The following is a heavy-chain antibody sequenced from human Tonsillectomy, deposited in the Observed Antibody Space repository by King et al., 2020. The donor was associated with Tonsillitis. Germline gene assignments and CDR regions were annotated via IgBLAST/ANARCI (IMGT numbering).Heavy chain of an antibody. CDR2: INHSGST. J-gene: IGHJ5*02. Sequence: VQLQQWGAGLLKPSETLSLTCAVYGGSFSGYYWSWIRQPPGKGLEWIGEINHSGSTNYNPSLKSRVTISVDTSKNQFSLKLSSVTAADTAVYYCARGATNGVQYNWFDPWGQGTLVTVSS. CDR1: GGSFSGYY. CDR3: ARGATNGVQYNWFDP. V-gene: IGHV4-34*01. D-gene: IGHD2-8*01.